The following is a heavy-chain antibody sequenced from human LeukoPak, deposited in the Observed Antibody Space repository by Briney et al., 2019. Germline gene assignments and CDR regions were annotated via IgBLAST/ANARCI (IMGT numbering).Heavy chain of an antibody. V-gene: IGHV4-59*01. D-gene: IGHD6-13*01. CDR2: IYYSGST. J-gene: IGHJ5*02. CDR3: ARHSSSLYSNWFDP. CDR1: GGSISNYY. Sequence: TSETLSLTCTVSGGSISNYYWSWIRQPPGKGLEWIGYIYYSGSTNYNPSLKSRVTISVDTSKNQFSLKVSSVTAADTAIYYCARHSSSLYSNWFDPWGQGTLVTVSS.